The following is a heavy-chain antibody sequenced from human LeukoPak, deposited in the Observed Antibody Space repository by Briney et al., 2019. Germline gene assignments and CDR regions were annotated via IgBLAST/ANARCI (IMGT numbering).Heavy chain of an antibody. V-gene: IGHV3-23*01. CDR3: AKTMQFEIAAAET. D-gene: IGHD6-13*01. CDR1: GFTFSSYA. Sequence: GGSLRLSCAASGFTFSSYAMSWVRQAPGKGLEWVSAISGSGGSTYYADSVKGRITISRDNSKNTLYLQMNSLRAEDTAVYYCAKTMQFEIAAAETWGQGTLVTVSS. CDR2: ISGSGGST. J-gene: IGHJ5*02.